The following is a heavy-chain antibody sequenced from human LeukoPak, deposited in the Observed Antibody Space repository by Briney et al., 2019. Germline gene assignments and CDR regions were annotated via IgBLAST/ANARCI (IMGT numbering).Heavy chain of an antibody. CDR1: GYTLTTYD. CDR2: MNPNSGNT. V-gene: IGHV1-8*01. Sequence: ASVKVSCKASGYTLTTYDINWVRQATGQGLEWMGWMNPNSGNTGYAQKFQGRATMTRNTSISTAYMELRSLRSEDTAVYYCARGPNKSDGGNSGSAWFDPWGQGTLVTVSS. D-gene: IGHD4-23*01. CDR3: ARGPNKSDGGNSGSAWFDP. J-gene: IGHJ5*02.